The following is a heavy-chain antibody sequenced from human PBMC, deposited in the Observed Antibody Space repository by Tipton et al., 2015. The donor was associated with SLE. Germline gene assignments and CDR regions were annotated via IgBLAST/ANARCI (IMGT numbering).Heavy chain of an antibody. D-gene: IGHD6-13*01. V-gene: IGHV4-34*01. J-gene: IGHJ6*02. Sequence: TLSLTCAVYGGSFSGYYWSWIRQPPGKGLEWIGEINHSGSTNYNPSLKSRATISLDTSKNQFSLRLSSVTAADTAVYYCARGLSGYSSSWFYYYYGMDVWGQGTTVTVSS. CDR2: INHSGST. CDR3: ARGLSGYSSSWFYYYYGMDV. CDR1: GGSFSGYY.